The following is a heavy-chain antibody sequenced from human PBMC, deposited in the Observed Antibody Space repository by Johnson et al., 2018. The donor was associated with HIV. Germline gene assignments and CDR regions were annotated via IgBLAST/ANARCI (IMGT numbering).Heavy chain of an antibody. Sequence: QMLLVESGGGLVQPGGSLRLSCAASGFTFSSYAMSWVRRAPGKGLEWVAFIRYDGSNKYYADSVKGRFTISRDNSKNTLYLQMNSLRAEDTAVYYCAKDHAHRRGYSSSNIWGQGTMVTVSS. CDR3: AKDHAHRRGYSSSNI. V-gene: IGHV3-30*02. CDR2: IRYDGSNK. CDR1: GFTFSSYA. D-gene: IGHD3-22*01. J-gene: IGHJ3*02.